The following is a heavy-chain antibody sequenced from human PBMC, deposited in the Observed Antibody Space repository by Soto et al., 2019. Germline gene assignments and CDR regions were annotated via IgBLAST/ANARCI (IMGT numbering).Heavy chain of an antibody. D-gene: IGHD6-13*01. J-gene: IGHJ4*02. CDR3: TTLSSSSRA. Sequence: PGGSLRLSCAASGFTFSNAWMTWVRQAPGKGLEWVGRIKSKTDGATTDYAAPVEGRFTISRDDSKNTLSLQMNSLKTEDTAVYYCTTLSSSSRAWGQGALVTVSS. CDR2: IKSKTDGATT. CDR1: GFTFSNAW. V-gene: IGHV3-15*01.